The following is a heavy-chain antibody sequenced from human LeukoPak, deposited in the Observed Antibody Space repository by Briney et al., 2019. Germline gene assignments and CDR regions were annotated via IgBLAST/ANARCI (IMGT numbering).Heavy chain of an antibody. D-gene: IGHD1-26*01. CDR1: GGSISSGSYY. CDR2: IYTSGST. Sequence: SETLSLTCTVSGGSISSGSYYWSWIRQPAGKGLEWIGRIYTSGSTNYNPSLKSLVTISVGTSKNQFSLKLSSVTAADTAVYYCARVSFSGSYYPHDAFDIWGQGTMVTVSS. CDR3: ARVSFSGSYYPHDAFDI. J-gene: IGHJ3*02. V-gene: IGHV4-61*02.